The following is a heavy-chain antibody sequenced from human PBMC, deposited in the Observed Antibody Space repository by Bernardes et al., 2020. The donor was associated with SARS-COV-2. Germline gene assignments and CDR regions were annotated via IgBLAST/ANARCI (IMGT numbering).Heavy chain of an antibody. J-gene: IGHJ4*02. D-gene: IGHD5-12*01. CDR2: VYTSGST. CDR1: GGSISSNY. Sequence: SETLSLTCTVSGGSISSNYWSWIRQPAGKGLEWIGRVYTSGSTSYNPSLKGRVTMSVDTSKNQLTLKLNSVTAADTAVYYCAGGSGDIVITTERFDHWAQGTLVTVSS. V-gene: IGHV4-4*07. CDR3: AGGSGDIVITTERFDH.